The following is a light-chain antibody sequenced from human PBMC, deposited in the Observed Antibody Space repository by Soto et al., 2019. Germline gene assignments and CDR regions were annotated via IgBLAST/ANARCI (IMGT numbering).Light chain of an antibody. CDR2: GAS. J-gene: IGKJ1*01. CDR1: QSVSSSY. CDR3: QQDANSPLT. Sequence: EIVLTQSPGTLSLSPGERATLSCRASQSVSSSYLAWYQQKPGQAPRLLIYGASSRATGIPDRFSGSGSGTDFTLTISRLEPEDFAVYYWQQDANSPLTFGQGTKVEIK. V-gene: IGKV3-20*01.